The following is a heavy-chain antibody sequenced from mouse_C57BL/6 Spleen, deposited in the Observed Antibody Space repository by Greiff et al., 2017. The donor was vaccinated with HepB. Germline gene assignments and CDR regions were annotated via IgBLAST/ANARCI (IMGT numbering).Heavy chain of an antibody. Sequence: EVQVVESGPGLVKPSQSLSLTCSVTGYSITSGYYWNWIRQFPGNKLEWMGYISYDGSNNYNPSLKNRISITRDTSKNQFFLKLNSVTTEDTATYYCARDTSHYYGSSYGYFDVWGTGTTVTVSS. CDR3: ARDTSHYYGSSYGYFDV. CDR1: GYSITSGYY. J-gene: IGHJ1*03. V-gene: IGHV3-6*01. D-gene: IGHD1-1*01. CDR2: ISYDGSN.